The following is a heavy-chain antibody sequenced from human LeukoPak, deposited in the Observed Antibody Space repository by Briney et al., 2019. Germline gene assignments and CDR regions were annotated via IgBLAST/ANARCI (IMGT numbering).Heavy chain of an antibody. D-gene: IGHD3-10*01. CDR3: ARGYGLVPSHPYYFDY. J-gene: IGHJ4*02. Sequence: ASVKVSCKASGYTFTSYDINWVRQATGQGLEWMGWMNPNSGNTGYAQKFQGRVTITRNTSISTAYMELSSLRSEDTAVYYCARGYGLVPSHPYYFDYWGQGTLVTVSS. CDR1: GYTFTSYD. CDR2: MNPNSGNT. V-gene: IGHV1-8*03.